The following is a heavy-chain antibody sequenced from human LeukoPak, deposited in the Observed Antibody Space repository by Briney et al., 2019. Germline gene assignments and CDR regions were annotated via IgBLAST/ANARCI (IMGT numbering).Heavy chain of an antibody. CDR1: GFTFSSYA. D-gene: IGHD2/OR15-2a*01. J-gene: IGHJ4*02. Sequence: GGSLRLSCAASGFTFSSYAMSWVRQAPGKGLEWVSGISGGGGSTYYADSVKGRFTISSDNSKNTLYLQMNSLRAEDTAVYYCARGGGRHVEYWGQGNLVTVSS. CDR2: ISGGGGST. V-gene: IGHV3-23*01. CDR3: ARGGGRHVEY.